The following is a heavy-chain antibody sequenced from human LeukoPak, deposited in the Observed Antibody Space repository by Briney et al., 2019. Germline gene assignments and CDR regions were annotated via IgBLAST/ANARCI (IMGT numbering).Heavy chain of an antibody. CDR3: ASGYSYGYESFDY. V-gene: IGHV1-69*04. Sequence: SVKVSCKASGGTFSSYAISWVRQAPGQGLEWMGRIIPILGIANYAQKFQGRVTITADKSTSTAYMELSSLRSEDTAVYYCASGYSYGYESFDYWGQGTLVTVSS. J-gene: IGHJ4*02. CDR1: GGTFSSYA. CDR2: IIPILGIA. D-gene: IGHD5-18*01.